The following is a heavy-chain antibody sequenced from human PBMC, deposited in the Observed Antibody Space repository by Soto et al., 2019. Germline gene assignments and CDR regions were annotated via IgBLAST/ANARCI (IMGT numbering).Heavy chain of an antibody. D-gene: IGHD2-2*01. V-gene: IGHV4-59*01. Sequence: SETLSLTCTVSGDSINNYYWSWIRQPPGKRLEWIGYIYYTGSTTYNPSLESRVTMSVDTSKNQFPLKLNSVHAADTAVYYCAKYRRTEAEGFTLDYWGRGTPVTVSS. CDR3: AKYRRTEAEGFTLDY. CDR1: GDSINNYY. CDR2: IYYTGST. J-gene: IGHJ4*02.